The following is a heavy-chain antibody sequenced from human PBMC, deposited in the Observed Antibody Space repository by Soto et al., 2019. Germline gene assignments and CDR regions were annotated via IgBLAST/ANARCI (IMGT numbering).Heavy chain of an antibody. Sequence: PSETLSLTCAVYGGSFSGYYWSWIRQPPGKGLEWIGEINHSGSTNYNPSLKSRVTISVDTSKNQFSLKLSSVTAADTAVYYCARHRSAHCTNGVCYKAYDYWGQGTLVTVSS. V-gene: IGHV4-34*01. D-gene: IGHD2-8*01. CDR2: INHSGST. CDR3: ARHRSAHCTNGVCYKAYDY. J-gene: IGHJ4*02. CDR1: GGSFSGYY.